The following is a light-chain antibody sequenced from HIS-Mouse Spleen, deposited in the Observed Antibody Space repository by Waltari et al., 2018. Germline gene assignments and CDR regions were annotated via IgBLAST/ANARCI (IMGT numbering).Light chain of an antibody. CDR3: QSADSSGTYVV. Sequence: SYELTQPPSVSVPPGQTARITCSGDALPKQYANWYQQKPGQAPVLVIYKDSERPSGIPERFSGSSSGTTVTLTISGVQAEDEADYYCQSADSSGTYVVFGGGTKLTVL. CDR2: KDS. CDR1: ALPKQY. V-gene: IGLV3-25*03. J-gene: IGLJ2*01.